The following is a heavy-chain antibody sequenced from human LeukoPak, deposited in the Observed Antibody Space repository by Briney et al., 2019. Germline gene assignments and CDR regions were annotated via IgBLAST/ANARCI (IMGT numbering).Heavy chain of an antibody. CDR2: ISAYNGNT. D-gene: IGHD3-3*01. CDR1: GYTFTSYG. CDR3: ASQITIFGAFDI. J-gene: IGHJ3*02. V-gene: IGHV1-18*01. Sequence: ASVKVSCKASGYTFTSYGISWVRQAPGQGLEWMGWISAYNGNTNYAQKLQGRVTMTTDTSTSTAYMELRSLRSDDTAVYYCASQITIFGAFDIWGQGTMVTVSS.